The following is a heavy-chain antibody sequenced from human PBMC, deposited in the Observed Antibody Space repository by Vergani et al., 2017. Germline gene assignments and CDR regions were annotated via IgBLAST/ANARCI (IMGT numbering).Heavy chain of an antibody. CDR1: GFTFDDYA. Sequence: EVQLVESGGGLVQPGRSLRLSCAASGFTFDDYAMHWVRQAPGKGLEWVSGISWNSGSIGYADSVKGRFTISRDNAKNSLYLQMNSLRAEDTAVYYCARDLGYDSWGPWGMDVWGQGTTVTVSS. J-gene: IGHJ6*02. V-gene: IGHV3-9*01. D-gene: IGHD3-3*01. CDR2: ISWNSGSI. CDR3: ARDLGYDSWGPWGMDV.